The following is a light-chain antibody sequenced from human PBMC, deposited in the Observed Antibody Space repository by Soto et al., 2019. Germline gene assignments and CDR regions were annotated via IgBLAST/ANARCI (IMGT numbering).Light chain of an antibody. V-gene: IGKV3-20*01. CDR2: VAS. Sequence: EIVWTHSPGPLSLSPGERSTLSFRAIQIVSSSYLAWYQQKPGQAPRLLIYVASSIATGIPDRFSGSGSGTDFTLTISRLEPEDFAVYSCQQYGSSPRTFGQGTRLEIK. CDR1: QIVSSSY. CDR3: QQYGSSPRT. J-gene: IGKJ5*01.